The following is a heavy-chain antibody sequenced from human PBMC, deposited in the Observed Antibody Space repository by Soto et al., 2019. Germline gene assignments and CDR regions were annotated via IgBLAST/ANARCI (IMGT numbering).Heavy chain of an antibody. D-gene: IGHD1-1*01. J-gene: IGHJ4*02. Sequence: HLGGSLRLSCAASGFTFSSYGMHWVRQAPGKGLEWVAVISYDGSNKYYADSVKGRFTISRDNSKNTLYLQMNSLRAEDTAVYYCAKDESWNQPTYIDYWGQGTLVTVSS. CDR3: AKDESWNQPTYIDY. V-gene: IGHV3-30*18. CDR2: ISYDGSNK. CDR1: GFTFSSYG.